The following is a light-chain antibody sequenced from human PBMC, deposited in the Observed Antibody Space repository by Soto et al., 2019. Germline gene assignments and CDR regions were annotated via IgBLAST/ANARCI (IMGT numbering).Light chain of an antibody. Sequence: DIQMTQSPSSLSASVGDRVTITCRASQSISSYLNWYQHKPGKAPKLLIYAASNLATGVPARFSGSGSGTDFTFTISSLQPGDIATYYCQQYDNLPVTFGLGTRLEIK. V-gene: IGKV1-33*01. CDR2: AAS. CDR3: QQYDNLPVT. J-gene: IGKJ5*01. CDR1: QSISSY.